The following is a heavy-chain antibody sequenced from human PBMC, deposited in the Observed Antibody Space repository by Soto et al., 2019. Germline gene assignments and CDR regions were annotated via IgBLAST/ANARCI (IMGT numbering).Heavy chain of an antibody. Sequence: QVQLQESGPGRVKPSETLSLKCTVSGASISSGGHYWTWIRQHPEKGLEWIGNIYYSGSTYYSPSLKSRVTIAIDTSNNQVSLKLSSVTAADTAVYYCAIDVLVTAIRPGAFDVWGQGTLVTVSS. J-gene: IGHJ3*01. CDR1: GASISSGGHY. D-gene: IGHD2-21*02. CDR2: IYYSGST. V-gene: IGHV4-31*03. CDR3: AIDVLVTAIRPGAFDV.